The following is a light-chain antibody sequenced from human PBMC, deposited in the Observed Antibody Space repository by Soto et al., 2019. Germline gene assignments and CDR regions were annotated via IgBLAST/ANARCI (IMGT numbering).Light chain of an antibody. CDR3: QQYGSSPQT. V-gene: IGKV3-20*01. CDR2: GAS. Sequence: EVVLTQSPGTLSLSPGERATLSCSSSQSVDSSYLAWYQQKPGQAPRLLIYGASSRATGIPDRFSGRGSGTDFTLTISRLEPEDFAVYYCQQYGSSPQTFGQGTKVDIK. CDR1: QSVDSSY. J-gene: IGKJ1*01.